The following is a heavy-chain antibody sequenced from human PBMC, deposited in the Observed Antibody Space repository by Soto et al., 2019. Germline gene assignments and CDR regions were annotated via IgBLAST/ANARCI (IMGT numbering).Heavy chain of an antibody. CDR3: ARTSADRGSRFDP. CDR1: GFTFSSYS. J-gene: IGHJ5*02. Sequence: PGGSLRLSCAASGFTFSSYSMNWVRQAPGKGLEWVSYISSSSSTIYYADSVKGRFTISRDNAKNSLYLQMNSLRAEDTAVYYCARTSADRGSRFDPWGQGTLVTVS. D-gene: IGHD2-2*01. CDR2: ISSSSSTI. V-gene: IGHV3-48*01.